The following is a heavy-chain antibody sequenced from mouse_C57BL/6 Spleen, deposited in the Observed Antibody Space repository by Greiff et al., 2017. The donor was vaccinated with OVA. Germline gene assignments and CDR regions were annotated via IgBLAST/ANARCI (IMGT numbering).Heavy chain of an antibody. J-gene: IGHJ3*01. Sequence: QVQLQQPGAELVKPGASVKLSCKASGYTFTSYWMQWVKQRPGQGLEWIGEIDPSDSYTNYNQKFKGKATLTVDTSSSTAYMQLSSLTSEDSAVYYCGRRDGNGGGWFAYWGQGTLVTVSA. CDR2: IDPSDSYT. V-gene: IGHV1-50*01. CDR3: GRRDGNGGGWFAY. D-gene: IGHD2-1*01. CDR1: GYTFTSYW.